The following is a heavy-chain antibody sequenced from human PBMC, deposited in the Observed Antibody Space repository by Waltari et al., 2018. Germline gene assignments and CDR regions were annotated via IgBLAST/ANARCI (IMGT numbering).Heavy chain of an antibody. J-gene: IGHJ4*02. CDR1: GYTLTECS. CDR2: FDPEDGEA. Sequence: QVQPEQSGAEVKKPGASVKVSGKVVGYTLTECSMHWVRQAPGKGLEWMGGFDPEDGEAVFAPKFQGRLTLTEDTPANTAYMELTSLTSEDTAVYYCASGLIIPGRFRLGYWGQGTLVTVSA. D-gene: IGHD3-3*01. V-gene: IGHV1-24*01. CDR3: ASGLIIPGRFRLGY.